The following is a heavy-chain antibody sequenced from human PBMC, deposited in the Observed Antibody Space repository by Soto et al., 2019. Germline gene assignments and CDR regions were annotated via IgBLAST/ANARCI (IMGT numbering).Heavy chain of an antibody. V-gene: IGHV3-7*03. D-gene: IGHD2-2*01. CDR3: ARVEYQLPASYWFDP. CDR2: IKQDGSEK. CDR1: GFTFSNYW. Sequence: EVQLVESGGGLVQPGGSPRLSCAASGFTFSNYWISWVRQAPGKGLEWVANIKQDGSEKYYVDSVKGRFTISRDNAKNSLYLQMNSLRAEDTAVYYCARVEYQLPASYWFDPWGQGTLVTVSS. J-gene: IGHJ5*02.